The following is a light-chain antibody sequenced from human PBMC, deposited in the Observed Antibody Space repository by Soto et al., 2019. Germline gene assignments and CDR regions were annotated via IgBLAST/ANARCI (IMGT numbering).Light chain of an antibody. CDR2: EVS. CDR3: CSYAGTRTLVV. CDR1: SSDFGSYNL. Sequence: QSVLTQPASVSGSPGQSITISCSGTSSDFGSYNLVSWYQQHPGKAPKLMIYEVSKRPSGVSDRFSGSKSGNTASLTISGLQAEDETDYYCCSYAGTRTLVVFGTGTKVTVL. J-gene: IGLJ1*01. V-gene: IGLV2-23*02.